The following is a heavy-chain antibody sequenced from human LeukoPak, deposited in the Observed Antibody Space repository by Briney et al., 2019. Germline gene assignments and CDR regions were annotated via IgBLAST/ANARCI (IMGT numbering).Heavy chain of an antibody. V-gene: IGHV3-23*01. CDR1: GFTFSNAW. Sequence: PGGSLRLSCAASGFTFSNAWMSWVRQAPGKGLEWVSAISGSGGSTYYADSVKGRFTISRDNSKNTLYLQMNSLRAEDTAVYYCAKSGRIPVLGWGPKETTRGSYLDYWGQGTLVTVSS. D-gene: IGHD3-16*02. J-gene: IGHJ4*02. CDR2: ISGSGGST. CDR3: AKSGRIPVLGWGPKETTRGSYLDY.